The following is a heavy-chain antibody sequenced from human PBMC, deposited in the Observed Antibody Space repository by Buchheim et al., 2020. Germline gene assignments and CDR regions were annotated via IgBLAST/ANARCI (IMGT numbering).Heavy chain of an antibody. V-gene: IGHV3-74*01. CDR3: ARGGSEVVVAATQGKYYYYYGMDV. Sequence: EVQLVESGGGLVQPGGSLRLSCAASGFTFSSYCMHWVRQAPGKGLVWVSRINSDGSSTSYADSVKGRFTISRDNAKNTLYLQMSSLRAEDTAVYYCARGGSEVVVAATQGKYYYYYGMDVWGQGTT. J-gene: IGHJ6*02. D-gene: IGHD2-15*01. CDR1: GFTFSSYC. CDR2: INSDGSST.